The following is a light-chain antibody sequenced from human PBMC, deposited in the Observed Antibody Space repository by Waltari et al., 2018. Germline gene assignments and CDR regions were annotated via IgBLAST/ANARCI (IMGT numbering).Light chain of an antibody. CDR1: SGSLSTTSY. Sequence: QTVVTQEPSLSVSPGGTVTLTCALSSGSLSTTSYATWYQQTPGPAPRALVYKANARAAGVPDRVSGSILGNTAALTITGAQADDESDYYCALYMGSGIWVFGGGTRLTVL. V-gene: IGLV8-61*01. CDR3: ALYMGSGIWV. J-gene: IGLJ3*02. CDR2: KAN.